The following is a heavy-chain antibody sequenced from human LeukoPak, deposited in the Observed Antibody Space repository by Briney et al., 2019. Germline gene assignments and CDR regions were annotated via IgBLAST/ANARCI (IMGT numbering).Heavy chain of an antibody. CDR2: IYYSGST. J-gene: IGHJ4*02. CDR3: ARGPFISPKYYDFWSGYYWGGPYYFDY. V-gene: IGHV4-39*01. D-gene: IGHD3-3*01. CDR1: GGSISSSSYY. Sequence: SETLSLTCTVSGGSISSSSYYWGWIRQPPGKGLEWIGRIYYSGSTYYNPSLKSRVTISVDTSKNQFSLKLSSVTAADTAVYYCARGPFISPKYYDFWSGYYWGGPYYFDYWGQGTLVTVSS.